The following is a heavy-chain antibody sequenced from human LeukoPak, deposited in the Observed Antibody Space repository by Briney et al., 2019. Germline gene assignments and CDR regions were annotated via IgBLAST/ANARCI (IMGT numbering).Heavy chain of an antibody. CDR1: GYSFTTFD. V-gene: IGHV1-8*03. CDR3: ARGPLTGGHYHYYMDV. Sequence: ASVKVSCKASGYSFTTFDINWVRQATGQGLEWMGWMNPNTGNTGFAGKFQGRVTITGNTSISTVYMELTSLTSDDTAVYYCARGPLTGGHYHYYMDVWGTGTTITVSS. J-gene: IGHJ6*03. CDR2: MNPNTGNT. D-gene: IGHD7-27*01.